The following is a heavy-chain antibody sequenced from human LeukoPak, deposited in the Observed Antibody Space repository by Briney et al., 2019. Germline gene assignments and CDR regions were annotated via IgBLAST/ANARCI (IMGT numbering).Heavy chain of an antibody. D-gene: IGHD2-15*01. CDR2: INPNSGGT. Sequence: ASLKVSSKASGYTFTGYYMHWVRQAPGQGLEWMGWINPNSGGTNYAQKFQGRVTMTRDTSISTAYMELSRLRSDDTAVYYCARAADEDIVVVVAATPGSWFDPWGQGTLVTVSS. CDR3: ARAADEDIVVVVAATPGSWFDP. V-gene: IGHV1-2*02. CDR1: GYTFTGYY. J-gene: IGHJ5*02.